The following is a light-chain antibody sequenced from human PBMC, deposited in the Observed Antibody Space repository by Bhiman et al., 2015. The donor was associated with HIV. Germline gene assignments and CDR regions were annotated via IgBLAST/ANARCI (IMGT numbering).Light chain of an antibody. CDR2: DVS. J-gene: IGLJ1*01. V-gene: IGLV2-11*01. CDR1: SSDVGGYNY. CDR3: SSLTSSITYV. Sequence: QSALTQPRSVSGSPGHSVTISCTGTSSDVGGYNYVSWYQQKPGKVPKLMIYDVSKRPSGVPDRFSGSKSGNTASLTISGLQAEDEADYYCSSLTSSITYVFGTGTNVTVL.